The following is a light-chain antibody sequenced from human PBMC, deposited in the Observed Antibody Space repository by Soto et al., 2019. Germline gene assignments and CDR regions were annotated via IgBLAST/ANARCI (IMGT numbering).Light chain of an antibody. Sequence: DIVMTQSPDSLAVSLGERATINCKSSQSVLYSSNNNNYLAWYQQKPGQPTKLLIYWASTRESGVPDRFSGSGSGTDFTLTISSLQAEDVAVYYCQQYYSTPPTFGQGTRLEIK. CDR1: QSVLYSSNNNNY. CDR2: WAS. CDR3: QQYYSTPPT. V-gene: IGKV4-1*01. J-gene: IGKJ5*01.